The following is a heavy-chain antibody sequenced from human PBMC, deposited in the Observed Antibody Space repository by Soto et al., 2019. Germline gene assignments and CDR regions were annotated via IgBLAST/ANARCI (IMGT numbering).Heavy chain of an antibody. J-gene: IGHJ4*02. Sequence: SVKVSCKASGGTFSNHAISWVRQAPGQGPEWMGGIIPLSGTTNYAQKFQGRVTFTADESMTTAYMELSSLRYEDTAVYYCARGPDRSGFYLFDYWGQGTLVTVS. CDR3: ARGPDRSGFYLFDY. CDR2: IIPLSGTT. D-gene: IGHD3-22*01. V-gene: IGHV1-69*13. CDR1: GGTFSNHA.